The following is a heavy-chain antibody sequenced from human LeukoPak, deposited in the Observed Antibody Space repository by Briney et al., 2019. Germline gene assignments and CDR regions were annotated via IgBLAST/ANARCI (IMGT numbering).Heavy chain of an antibody. CDR2: IYSVGTT. V-gene: IGHV3-53*01. Sequence: GGSLRLSCAASGFTVSNTFMSWVRQAPGKGLEWVSVIYSVGTTSYADSVKGRFTISRDNSKNTLYLQMNSLRAADTAVYYCARGSGWLDYWGQGTLVTVSS. D-gene: IGHD6-19*01. CDR3: ARGSGWLDY. CDR1: GFTVSNTF. J-gene: IGHJ4*02.